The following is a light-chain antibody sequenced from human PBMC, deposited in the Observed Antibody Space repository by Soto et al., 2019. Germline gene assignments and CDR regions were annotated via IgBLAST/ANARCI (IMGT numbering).Light chain of an antibody. CDR1: NSDVGAYNY. CDR3: CSYAGSNTWA. CDR2: DVS. J-gene: IGLJ2*01. V-gene: IGLV2-11*01. Sequence: QSALTQPRSVSGSPGQSVTISCTGTNSDVGAYNYVSWYQRHPGKAPKLMIYDVSKRPSGVPDRFSGSKSGNTASLTVSGLQAEDEADYYCCSYAGSNTWAFGGGTKLTVL.